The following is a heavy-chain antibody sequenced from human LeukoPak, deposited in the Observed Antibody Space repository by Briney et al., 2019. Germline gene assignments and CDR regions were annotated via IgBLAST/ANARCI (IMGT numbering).Heavy chain of an antibody. CDR3: ARGSGSYDGGFDY. CDR2: IIPIFGTA. J-gene: IGHJ4*02. V-gene: IGHV1-69*05. D-gene: IGHD1-26*01. Sequence: ASAKVSCKASGGTFSSYAISWVRQAPGQGLEWMGGIIPIFGTANYAQKFQGRVTITTDESTSTAYMELSSLRSEDTAVYYCARGSGSYDGGFDYWGQGTLVTVSS. CDR1: GGTFSSYA.